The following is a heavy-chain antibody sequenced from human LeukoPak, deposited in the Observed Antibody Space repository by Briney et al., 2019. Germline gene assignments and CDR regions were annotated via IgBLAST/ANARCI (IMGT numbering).Heavy chain of an antibody. CDR1: GGSISSSSYY. J-gene: IGHJ6*03. CDR3: ARGGGLGYYYYYMDV. Sequence: PSETLSLTCTVSGGSISSSSYYWGWIRQPPGKGLEWIGYIYYSGSTNYNPSLKSRVTISVDTSKNQFSLKLSSVTAADTAVYYCARGGGLGYYYYYMDVWGKGTTVTISS. D-gene: IGHD3-16*01. CDR2: IYYSGST. V-gene: IGHV4-61*05.